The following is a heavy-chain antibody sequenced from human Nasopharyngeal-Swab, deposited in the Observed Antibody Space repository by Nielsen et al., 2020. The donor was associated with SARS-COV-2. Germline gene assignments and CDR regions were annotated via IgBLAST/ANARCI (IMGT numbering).Heavy chain of an antibody. D-gene: IGHD1-26*01. Sequence: ASVKVSCKASGYTFTSYDINWVRQAPGQGLEWMGRINPNSGGTNYAQKFQGRVTMTRDTSISTAYMELSRLRSDDTAVYYCASLSGSYYWDYYYYGMDVWGQGTTVTVSS. CDR3: ASLSGSYYWDYYYYGMDV. CDR1: GYTFTSYD. CDR2: INPNSGGT. J-gene: IGHJ6*02. V-gene: IGHV1-2*06.